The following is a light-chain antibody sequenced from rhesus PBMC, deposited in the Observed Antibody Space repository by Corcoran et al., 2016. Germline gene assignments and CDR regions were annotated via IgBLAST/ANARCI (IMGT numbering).Light chain of an antibody. J-gene: IGKJ3*01. CDR2: KAS. CDR3: LQYSSSPFT. CDR1: QGISSW. Sequence: DIQMTQSPSSLSASVGDKVTITCRASQGISSWLAWYQQKPGKAPKLLINKASSLQSGVPSRFSGSGTGTDFTFTISSLQLEDFATYYCLQYSSSPFTFGPGTKLDIK. V-gene: IGKV1-22*01.